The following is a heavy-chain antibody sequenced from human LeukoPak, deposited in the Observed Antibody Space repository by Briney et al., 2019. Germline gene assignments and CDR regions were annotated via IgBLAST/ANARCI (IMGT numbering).Heavy chain of an antibody. D-gene: IGHD3-9*01. CDR2: IYYSGST. Sequence: PSETLSLTCTVSGGSISSYYWSWIRQPPGKGLEWIGYIYYSGSTNYNPSLKSRVTISVDTSKNQFSLKLSSVTAADTAVYYCAREVGDKARHYYYYYYMDVWGKGTTVTVSS. CDR3: AREVGDKARHYYYYYYMDV. CDR1: GGSISSYY. J-gene: IGHJ6*03. V-gene: IGHV4-59*01.